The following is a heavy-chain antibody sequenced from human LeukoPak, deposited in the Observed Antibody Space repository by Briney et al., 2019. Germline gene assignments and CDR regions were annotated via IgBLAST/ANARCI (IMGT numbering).Heavy chain of an antibody. J-gene: IGHJ4*02. CDR2: MSPNSGDT. CDR3: ARGRRYSGFDALGF. Sequence: ASVQVSCKASGYTFTNYDINWVRQAPGQGLEWMGWMSPNSGDTGYAQKFQGRVTMTRNTSLSTAYMELGSLGSEDTAVYFCARGRRYSGFDALGFWGQGSLVTVSS. D-gene: IGHD5-12*01. V-gene: IGHV1-8*01. CDR1: GYTFTNYD.